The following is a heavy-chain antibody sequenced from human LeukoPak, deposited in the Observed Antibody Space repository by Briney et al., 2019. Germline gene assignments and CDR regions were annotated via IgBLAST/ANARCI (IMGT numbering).Heavy chain of an antibody. CDR2: IYYSGST. CDR3: ARRLYDILTGYYFDY. V-gene: IGHV4-59*01. Sequence: SETLSLTCTVSGGSISSCYWSWIRQPPGKGLEWIGYIYYSGSTNYNPSLKSRVTISVDTSKNQFSLKLSSVTAADTAVYYCARRLYDILTGYYFDYWGQGTLVTVSS. J-gene: IGHJ4*02. CDR1: GGSISSCY. D-gene: IGHD3-9*01.